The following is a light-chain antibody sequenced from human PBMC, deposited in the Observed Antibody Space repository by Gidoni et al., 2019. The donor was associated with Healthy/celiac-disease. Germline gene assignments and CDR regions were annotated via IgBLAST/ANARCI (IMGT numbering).Light chain of an antibody. CDR3: KQYNSYSGT. CDR2: KAS. V-gene: IGKV1-5*03. CDR1: QSISSW. J-gene: IGKJ1*01. Sequence: DIQMTQSPSTLSASVGDRVTITCRASQSISSWLAWYQQKPGKAPKRLIYKASSLESGVPSRFSGSGAGKEFTLNISSLQPDDFATYYCKQYNSYSGTFGQGTKVEIK.